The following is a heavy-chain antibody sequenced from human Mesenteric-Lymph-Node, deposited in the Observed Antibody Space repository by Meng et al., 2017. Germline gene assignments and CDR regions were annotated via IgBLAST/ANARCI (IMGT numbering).Heavy chain of an antibody. CDR3: AKLGHIVAVPAAMEVDY. V-gene: IGHV3-23*01. D-gene: IGHD2-2*01. J-gene: IGHJ4*02. CDR1: GFTFSNYA. CDR2: ISGSGGRT. Sequence: GESLKISCAASGFTFSNYAMSWVRQAPGKGLEWVSGISGSGGRTYLDSEKGRFTISRDNSNNMLYLQMNSLRAEDTAVYYCAKLGHIVAVPAAMEVDYWGQGTLVTVSS.